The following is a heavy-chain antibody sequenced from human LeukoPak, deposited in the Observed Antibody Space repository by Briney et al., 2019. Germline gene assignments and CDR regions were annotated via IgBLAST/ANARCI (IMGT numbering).Heavy chain of an antibody. CDR3: ARDSPLLW. CDR1: GFTVSSNY. D-gene: IGHD2-21*01. V-gene: IGHV3-53*01. Sequence: GGSLRLSCAASGFTVSSNYMSWVRQAPGKGLEWVSVIYSGGSAYNADSVKGRFTISRDNSKNTLYLQMNSLRAEDTAVYYCARDSPLLWWGQGTLVTVSS. J-gene: IGHJ4*02. CDR2: IYSGGSA.